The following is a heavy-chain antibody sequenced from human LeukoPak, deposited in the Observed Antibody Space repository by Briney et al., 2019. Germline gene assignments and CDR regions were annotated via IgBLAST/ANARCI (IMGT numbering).Heavy chain of an antibody. CDR1: GASVTDYY. D-gene: IGHD7-27*01. Sequence: SETLSLTCTVSGASVTDYYWSWIRQSPGKGLEWISYIHHSGNSDYNPSLRSRVTTSLDTSKNQFFLNLISVTAADTAVYYCTRGHWGLQSWSQGTLVTVSS. J-gene: IGHJ5*02. V-gene: IGHV4-59*02. CDR2: IHHSGNS. CDR3: TRGHWGLQS.